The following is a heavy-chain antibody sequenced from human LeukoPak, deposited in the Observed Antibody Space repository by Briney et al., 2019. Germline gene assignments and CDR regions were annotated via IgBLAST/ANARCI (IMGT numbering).Heavy chain of an antibody. Sequence: SETLSLTCAVYGGSFSDYYWTWLRQPPGKGLEWIGEINHSGSTNYNPSLKSRVTISVDTSKNQFSLKLSSVTAADTAVYYCARGGRHYDFWSGYYFENWFDPWGQGTLVTVSS. CDR3: ARGGRHYDFWSGYYFENWFDP. D-gene: IGHD3-3*01. CDR1: GGSFSDYY. V-gene: IGHV4-34*01. J-gene: IGHJ5*02. CDR2: INHSGST.